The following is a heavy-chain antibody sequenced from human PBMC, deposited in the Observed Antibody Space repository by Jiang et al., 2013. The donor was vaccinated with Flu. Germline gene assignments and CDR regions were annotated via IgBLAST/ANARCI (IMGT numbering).Heavy chain of an antibody. CDR3: ARDGVVDTAKGGMAFYYGMDV. Sequence: QLVESGGGLVKPGGSLRLSCAASGFTFSSYSMNWVRQAPGKGLEWVSSISSSSSYIYYADSVKGRFTISRDNAKNSLYLQMNSLRAEDTAVYYCARDGVVDTAKGGMAFYYGMDVWGQGTTVTVSS. D-gene: IGHD5-18*01. V-gene: IGHV3-21*01. CDR1: GFTFSSYS. CDR2: ISSSSSYI. J-gene: IGHJ6*02.